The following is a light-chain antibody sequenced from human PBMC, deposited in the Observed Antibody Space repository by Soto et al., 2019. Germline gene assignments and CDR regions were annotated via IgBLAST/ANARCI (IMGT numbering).Light chain of an antibody. CDR2: AAS. V-gene: IGKV1-39*01. CDR3: QQSYSTPPT. J-gene: IGKJ1*01. CDR1: QSISSY. Sequence: DIQMTQSPSSLSASVGNRVTITCRASQSISSYLNWYQQKPGKAPKLLIYAASSLQCGVPSRFSGSGSGTDFTLTISSLQPEDFATYYWQQSYSTPPTFGQGTKLDIK.